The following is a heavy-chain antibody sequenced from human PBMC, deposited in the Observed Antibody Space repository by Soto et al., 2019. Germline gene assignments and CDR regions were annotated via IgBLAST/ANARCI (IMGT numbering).Heavy chain of an antibody. Sequence: ASVKVSCKASGYTFTSYGISWVRQAPGQGLEGMGWISAYNGNTNYAQKLQGRVTMTTDTSTSTAYMELRSLRSDDTAVYYCALVSRDYSHNWIDPSGQGTLVTVSA. J-gene: IGHJ5*02. V-gene: IGHV1-18*01. CDR2: ISAYNGNT. D-gene: IGHD4-4*01. CDR3: ALVSRDYSHNWIDP. CDR1: GYTFTSYG.